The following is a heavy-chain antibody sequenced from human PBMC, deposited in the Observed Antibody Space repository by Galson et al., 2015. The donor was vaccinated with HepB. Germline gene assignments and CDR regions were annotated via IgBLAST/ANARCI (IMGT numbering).Heavy chain of an antibody. J-gene: IGHJ2*01. CDR1: GFTFSSYA. CDR2: ISYDGSNK. D-gene: IGHD3-9*01. CDR3: VRPYYDILTGSHWYFDL. V-gene: IGHV3-30-3*01. Sequence: SLRLSCAASGFTFSSYAMHWVRQAPGKGLEWVAVISYDGSNKYYADSVKGRFTISRDNSKNTLYLQMNSLRAEDTAVYYCVRPYYDILTGSHWYFDLWGRGTLVTVSS.